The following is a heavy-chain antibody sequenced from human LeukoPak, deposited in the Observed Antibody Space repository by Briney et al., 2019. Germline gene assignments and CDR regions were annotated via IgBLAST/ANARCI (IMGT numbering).Heavy chain of an antibody. Sequence: SETLSLTCAVYGGSFSGYYWSWIRQPPGKGLEWIGEINHSGSTNYNPSLKRRVTISVDTSKNQFSLKLSSVTAANTAVYYCASGLWFGKFPDYGGQGTLVTVSS. V-gene: IGHV4-34*01. CDR1: GGSFSGYY. CDR2: INHSGST. D-gene: IGHD3-10*01. CDR3: ASGLWFGKFPDY. J-gene: IGHJ4*02.